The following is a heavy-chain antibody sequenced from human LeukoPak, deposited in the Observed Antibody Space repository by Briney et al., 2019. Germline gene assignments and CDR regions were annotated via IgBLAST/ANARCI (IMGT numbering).Heavy chain of an antibody. J-gene: IGHJ4*02. Sequence: GGSLRLSCAASGFTLTSYAMSWVRQAPGKGLEWVSLICGRGGNTYYADSVRGRFTISRDNSKNTLSLQMNSLRAEDTAVYYCAKGSGDSCFSPLDSWGQGTLVTVSS. CDR2: ICGRGGNT. CDR1: GFTLTSYA. V-gene: IGHV3-23*01. D-gene: IGHD2-15*01. CDR3: AKGSGDSCFSPLDS.